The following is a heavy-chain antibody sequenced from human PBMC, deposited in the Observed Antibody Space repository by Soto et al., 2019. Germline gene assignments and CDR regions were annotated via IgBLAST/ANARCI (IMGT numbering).Heavy chain of an antibody. J-gene: IGHJ4*02. CDR1: GGTFSRHA. V-gene: IGHV1-69*13. CDR3: ARASGDSSGYGTYYFDY. CDR2: IIPIFGTA. Sequence: ASGKVSCAASGGTFSRHAITWVRQAPGQRLEWMGGIIPIFGTANYAQEFQGRVTITADESTSTAYMELSSLRSEDTAVYYCARASGDSSGYGTYYFDYWGQGTLVTVSS. D-gene: IGHD3-22*01.